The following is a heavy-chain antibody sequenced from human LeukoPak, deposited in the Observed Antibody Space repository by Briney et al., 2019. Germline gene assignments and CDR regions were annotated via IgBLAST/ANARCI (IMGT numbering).Heavy chain of an antibody. J-gene: IGHJ4*02. CDR2: IIISSSYI. Sequence: GRIIQRKWLDCVSSIIISSSYISYADSVKGPFTISRDNSKNTLYLKMNSMRAEYTAVCYCAKNPGGYDYRFDYWGEGTLVTVSS. CDR3: AKNPGGYDYRFDY. V-gene: IGHV3-21*04. D-gene: IGHD5-12*01.